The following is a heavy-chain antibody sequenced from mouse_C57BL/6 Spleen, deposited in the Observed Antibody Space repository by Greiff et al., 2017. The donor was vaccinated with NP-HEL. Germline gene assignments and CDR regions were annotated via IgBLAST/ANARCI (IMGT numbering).Heavy chain of an antibody. Sequence: EVQVVESEGGLVQPGGSMKLSCTASGFTFSDYYMAWVRQVPEKGLEWVGNINYDGSSTYYRDPLKSRFIISRDNAKNILYLQMSSLKSEDTATYYCAGVDTTAGNYFDYWGQGTTLTVSS. CDR3: AGVDTTAGNYFDY. V-gene: IGHV5-16*01. CDR2: INYDGSST. J-gene: IGHJ2*01. CDR1: GFTFSDYY. D-gene: IGHD1-2*01.